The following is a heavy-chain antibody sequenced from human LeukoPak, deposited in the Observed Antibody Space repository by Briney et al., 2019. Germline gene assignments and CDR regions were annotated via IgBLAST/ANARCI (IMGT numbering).Heavy chain of an antibody. CDR2: IYYTGNT. V-gene: IGHV4-39*01. Sequence: SETLSLTCTVSGVSISSSNSYWGWIRQPPGKGLEWIGSIYYTGNTYYNASLKSRVTISIDTSKNQISLRLTSVTATDTAMYYCARQTGSGLFTLPGGQGTLVTVSS. J-gene: IGHJ4*02. D-gene: IGHD3/OR15-3a*01. CDR3: ARQTGSGLFTLP. CDR1: GVSISSSNSY.